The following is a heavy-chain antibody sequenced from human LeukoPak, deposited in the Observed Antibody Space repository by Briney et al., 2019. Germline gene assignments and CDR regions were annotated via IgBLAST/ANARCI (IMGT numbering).Heavy chain of an antibody. D-gene: IGHD6-13*01. CDR1: GGTFSSYA. Sequence: SVKVSCKASGGTFSSYAISWVRQAPGQGLEWMGGIILIFGTANYAQKFQGRVTITTDESTSTAYMELSSLRSEDTAVYYCARVPYSSSWYGRDWFDPWGQGTLVTVSS. CDR2: IILIFGTA. CDR3: ARVPYSSSWYGRDWFDP. V-gene: IGHV1-69*05. J-gene: IGHJ5*02.